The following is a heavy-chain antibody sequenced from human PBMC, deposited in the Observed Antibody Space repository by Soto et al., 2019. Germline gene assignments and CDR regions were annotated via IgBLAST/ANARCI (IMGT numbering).Heavy chain of an antibody. V-gene: IGHV1-8*02. J-gene: IGHJ6*02. CDR3: GRGPSPRAPAGGTPYYYAMDV. Sequence: ASVKVSCKASGYDFTAYDINWVRQASGQGLEWMGWMNPINGAAGSARRFQGRISMARNTATGTAYLELTSLRSDDSAVYYCGRGPSPRAPAGGTPYYYAMDVWGQGTTVTVSS. CDR2: MNPINGAA. CDR1: GYDFTAYD. D-gene: IGHD6-13*01.